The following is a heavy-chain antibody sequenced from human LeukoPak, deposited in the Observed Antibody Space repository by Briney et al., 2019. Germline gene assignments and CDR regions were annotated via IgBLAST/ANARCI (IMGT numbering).Heavy chain of an antibody. D-gene: IGHD3-9*01. CDR3: AREGRYDILTGYSPPYDY. CDR2: INSDGSST. Sequence: GGSLRLSCAVSGFTFSSYWMHWVRQAPGKGLVWVSRINSDGSSTSYADSVKGRFTISRDNAKNTLYLQMNSLRAEDTAVYYCAREGRYDILTGYSPPYDYWGQGTLVTVSS. V-gene: IGHV3-74*01. J-gene: IGHJ4*02. CDR1: GFTFSSYW.